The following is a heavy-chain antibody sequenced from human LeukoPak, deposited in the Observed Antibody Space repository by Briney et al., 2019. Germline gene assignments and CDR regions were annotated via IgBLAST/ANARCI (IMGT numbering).Heavy chain of an antibody. D-gene: IGHD1-26*01. CDR3: ARHGPVGATAGALDI. Sequence: SETLSLTCTVSSGSISSSSVYWGWIRQPPGKGLEWVGTFSYSGSTYYNPSLTTRVTISVDTSRNQFSLGLASVTAADTAFYYCARHGPVGATAGALDIWGQGTMVTVSS. CDR1: SGSISSSSVY. CDR2: FSYSGST. J-gene: IGHJ3*02. V-gene: IGHV4-39*01.